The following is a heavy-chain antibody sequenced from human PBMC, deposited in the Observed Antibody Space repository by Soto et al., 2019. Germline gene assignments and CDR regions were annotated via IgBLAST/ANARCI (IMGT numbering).Heavy chain of an antibody. J-gene: IGHJ6*02. D-gene: IGHD3-10*01. V-gene: IGHV1-69*13. Sequence: VASVKVSCKASGGTFSSYAISWVRQAPGQGLEWMGGIIPIFGTANYAQKFQGRVTITADESTSTAYMELSSLRSEDTAVYYCARSITMVRGVHYYYYYGMDVWGQGTTVTVSS. CDR3: ARSITMVRGVHYYYYYGMDV. CDR2: IIPIFGTA. CDR1: GGTFSSYA.